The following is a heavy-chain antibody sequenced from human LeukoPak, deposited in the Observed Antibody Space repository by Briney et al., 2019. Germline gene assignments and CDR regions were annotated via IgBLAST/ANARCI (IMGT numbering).Heavy chain of an antibody. D-gene: IGHD6-13*01. V-gene: IGHV5-51*01. CDR1: GYSFTSYW. CDR2: IYPGDSDT. Sequence: GESLKISCKGSGYSFTSYWLGWARQMPGKGLDWMGIIYPGDSDTRYSPSFQGQVTISADKSISTAYLQWSSLKASDTAMYYCARPHSGDAFDIWGQGTMVTVSS. J-gene: IGHJ3*02. CDR3: ARPHSGDAFDI.